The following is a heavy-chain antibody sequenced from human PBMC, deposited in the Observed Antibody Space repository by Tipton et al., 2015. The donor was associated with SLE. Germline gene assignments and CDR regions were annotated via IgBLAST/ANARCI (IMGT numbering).Heavy chain of an antibody. J-gene: IGHJ4*02. V-gene: IGHV4-34*11. Sequence: TLSLTCAVNGGSVIGYYWSWIRQPAGKGLEWIGYIYYSGNTKYNPSLKSRVTISVDTSKNHFSLNLTSVTAADTAVYYCARVDGAYDQYYLDYWGQGTLVTVSS. CDR2: IYYSGNT. CDR3: ARVDGAYDQYYLDY. D-gene: IGHD4-17*01. CDR1: GGSVIGYY.